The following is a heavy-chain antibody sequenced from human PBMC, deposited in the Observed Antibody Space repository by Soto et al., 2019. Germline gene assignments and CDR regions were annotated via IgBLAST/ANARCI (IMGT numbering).Heavy chain of an antibody. V-gene: IGHV3-64*01. CDR1: GFTFSSYA. CDR3: ERLGYYYDSSGYQYYFDY. J-gene: IGHJ4*02. Sequence: GGSLGLSCAASGFTFSSYAMHWVRQAPGKGLEYVSAISSNGGSTYYANSVKGRFTISRDNSKNTLYLQMGSLRAEDMAVYYCERLGYYYDSSGYQYYFDYWXQGT. D-gene: IGHD3-22*01. CDR2: ISSNGGST.